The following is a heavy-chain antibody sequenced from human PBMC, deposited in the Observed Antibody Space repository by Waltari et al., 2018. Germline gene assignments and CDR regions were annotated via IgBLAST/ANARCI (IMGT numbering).Heavy chain of an antibody. CDR2: ISYDGSNK. CDR3: ASGSQPYYYYGMDV. CDR1: GFPFSSYA. V-gene: IGHV3-30-3*01. J-gene: IGHJ6*02. Sequence: QVQLVESGGGVVQPGRSLRLSCAASGFPFSSYAMHWFRKAPGKGLEWVAVISYDGSNKYYADSVKGRFTISRDNSKNTLYLQMNSLRAEDTAVYYCASGSQPYYYYGMDVWGQGTTVTVSS.